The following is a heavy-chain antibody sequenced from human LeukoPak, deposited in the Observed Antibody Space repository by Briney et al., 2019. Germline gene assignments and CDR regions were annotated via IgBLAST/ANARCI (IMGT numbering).Heavy chain of an antibody. CDR1: GFTLSSYA. D-gene: IGHD3-22*01. J-gene: IGHJ4*02. CDR3: AKSDDSSGYSPEDY. V-gene: IGHV3-23*01. CDR2: ISGSGGST. Sequence: GGSLRLSCAASGFTLSSYAMSWVRQAPGKGLEWVSAISGSGGSTYYADSVKGRFTISRDNSKNTLYLQMNSLRAEDTAVYYCAKSDDSSGYSPEDYWGQGTLVTVSS.